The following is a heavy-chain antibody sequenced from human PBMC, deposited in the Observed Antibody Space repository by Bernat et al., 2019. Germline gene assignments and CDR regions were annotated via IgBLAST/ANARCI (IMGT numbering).Heavy chain of an antibody. V-gene: IGHV3-43*01. CDR2: ISWDGGST. CDR1: GFTFDDYT. CDR3: AKEVDDSSGFDY. Sequence: EVQLVESGGVVVQPGGSLRLSCAASGFTFDDYTMHWVRQAPGKGLEWVSLISWDGGSTYYADSVKGRFTISRDNSKNSLYLQMNSLRTEDTALYYCAKEVDDSSGFDYWGQGTLVTVSS. D-gene: IGHD3-22*01. J-gene: IGHJ4*02.